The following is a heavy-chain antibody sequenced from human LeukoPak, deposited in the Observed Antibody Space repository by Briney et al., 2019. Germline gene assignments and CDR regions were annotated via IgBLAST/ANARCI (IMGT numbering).Heavy chain of an antibody. J-gene: IGHJ4*02. CDR1: GFTFSSYE. CDR3: ARDVRDSSGYYYPDY. V-gene: IGHV3-48*03. D-gene: IGHD3-22*01. Sequence: GGSLRLSCAASGFTFSSYEMNWVRQAPGKGLEGVSYISSSGSTIYYADSVKGRFTISRDNAKNSLYLQMNSLRAEDTAVYYCARDVRDSSGYYYPDYWGQGTLVTVSS. CDR2: ISSSGSTI.